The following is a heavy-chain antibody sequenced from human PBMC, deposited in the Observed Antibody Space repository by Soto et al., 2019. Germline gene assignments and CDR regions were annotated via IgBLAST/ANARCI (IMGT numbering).Heavy chain of an antibody. Sequence: QLQLQESCPGLVKPSETLSLTCTVSGGSISSGTNYWAWIRQSPGKGLEGIGNFYDSGRTFYSPSTRSRVTISVYTANGQCTLKPNSVTAADTAVYYFARHDQGWYFALRGRGTLVTVSS. J-gene: IGHJ2*01. D-gene: IGHD2-2*01. V-gene: IGHV4-39*01. CDR1: GGSISSGTNY. CDR3: ARHDQGWYFAL. CDR2: FYDSGRT.